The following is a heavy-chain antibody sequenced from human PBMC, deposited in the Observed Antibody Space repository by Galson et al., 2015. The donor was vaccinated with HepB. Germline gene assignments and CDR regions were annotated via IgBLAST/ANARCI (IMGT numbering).Heavy chain of an antibody. CDR1: GYIFTDYY. CDR2: INPNSGGT. V-gene: IGHV1-2*02. Sequence: SVKVSCKASGYIFTDYYMQWVRQAPGQGLEWMGLINPNSGGTNYAQKFQGSVTMTRDTSISTAYMVLSRLRSDDTAVYYCAWVWLRYTSGWYDYWCQGALVTVSS. J-gene: IGHJ4*02. CDR3: AWVWLRYTSGWYDY. D-gene: IGHD6-19*01.